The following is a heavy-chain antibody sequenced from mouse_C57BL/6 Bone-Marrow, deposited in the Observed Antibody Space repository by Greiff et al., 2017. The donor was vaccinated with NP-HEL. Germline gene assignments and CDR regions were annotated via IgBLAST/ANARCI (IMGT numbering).Heavy chain of an antibody. CDR2: ISSGGSYT. V-gene: IGHV5-6*02. CDR1: GFTFSSYG. CDR3: ARGGSNYPG. J-gene: IGHJ3*01. Sequence: EVKLVESGGDLVKPGGSLKLSCAASGFTFSSYGMSWVRQTPDKRLEWVATISSGGSYTYYPDSVKGRFPISRDNAKNTLYRQRSRLKSEDTAMYYWARGGSNYPGWGQGTLVTVSA. D-gene: IGHD2-5*01.